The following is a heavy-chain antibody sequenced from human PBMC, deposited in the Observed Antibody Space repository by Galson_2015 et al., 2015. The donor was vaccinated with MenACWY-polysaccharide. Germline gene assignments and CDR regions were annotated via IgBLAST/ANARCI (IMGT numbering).Heavy chain of an antibody. CDR1: YGSINSFY. D-gene: IGHD7-27*01. CDR2: IHASGST. J-gene: IGHJ2*01. CDR3: ARRSLGNWYFDL. V-gene: IGHV4-4*07. Sequence: SETLSLTCSVSYGSINSFYWSWLRRPAGQGLEWIGRIHASGSTTYNPSFKSRVTMSVDMSKNQFSLSLTSVTAADTAVYYCARRSLGNWYFDLWGRGTLITVSS.